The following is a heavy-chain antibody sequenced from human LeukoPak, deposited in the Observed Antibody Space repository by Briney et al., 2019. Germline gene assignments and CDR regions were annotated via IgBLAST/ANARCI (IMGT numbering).Heavy chain of an antibody. CDR1: GFTFSSYA. CDR3: ARAVIPAASYYYYGMDV. V-gene: IGHV3-30-3*01. CDR2: ISYDGSNK. Sequence: GGSLRLSCAASGFTFSSYAMHWVRQAPGKGLEWVAVISYDGSNKYYADSVKGRFTISRDNSKNTLYLQMNSLRAEDTAVYYCARAVIPAASYYYYGMDVWGQGTTVTVSS. D-gene: IGHD2-2*01. J-gene: IGHJ6*02.